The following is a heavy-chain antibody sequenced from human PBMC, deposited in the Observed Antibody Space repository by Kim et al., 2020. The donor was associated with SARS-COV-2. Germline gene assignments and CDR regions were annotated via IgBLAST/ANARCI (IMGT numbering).Heavy chain of an antibody. J-gene: IGHJ4*02. CDR1: GFTVSSNY. D-gene: IGHD3-10*01. CDR2: IYSGGST. Sequence: GGSLRLSCAASGFTVSSNYMSWVRQAPGKGLEWVSVIYSGGSTYYADSVKGRFTISRDNSKNTLYLQMNSLRAEDTAVYYCATGITMVRGVIGYWGQGTLVTVSS. V-gene: IGHV3-66*01. CDR3: ATGITMVRGVIGY.